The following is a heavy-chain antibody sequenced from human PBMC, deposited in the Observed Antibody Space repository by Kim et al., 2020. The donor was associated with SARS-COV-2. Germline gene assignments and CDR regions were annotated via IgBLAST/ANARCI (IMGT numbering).Heavy chain of an antibody. D-gene: IGHD3-10*01. CDR3: ARRELWFGNYYYYYGMDV. Sequence: SVKVSCKASVGTFSSYAISWVRQAPGQGREWMGRIIPILGIANYAQKFQGRVTITADKSTSTAYMELSSLRAEDTAVYYCARRELWFGNYYYYYGMDVWGQGTTVTVSS. V-gene: IGHV1-69*04. CDR1: VGTFSSYA. CDR2: IIPILGIA. J-gene: IGHJ6*02.